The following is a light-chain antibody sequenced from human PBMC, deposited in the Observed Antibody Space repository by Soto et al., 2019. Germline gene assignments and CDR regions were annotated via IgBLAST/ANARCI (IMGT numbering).Light chain of an antibody. CDR2: DVS. CDR3: QHTTDFT. CDR1: SSKW. J-gene: IGKJ2*01. V-gene: IGKV1-5*01. Sequence: DIQMTQSPSTLAASVGDTVTMTCRSSSKWLAWYQKKPGKAPKLLIYDVSNLERGVPPRFSGSTSGAESTLTITGLQADDLGTYYCQHTTDFTFGQGNKVEIK.